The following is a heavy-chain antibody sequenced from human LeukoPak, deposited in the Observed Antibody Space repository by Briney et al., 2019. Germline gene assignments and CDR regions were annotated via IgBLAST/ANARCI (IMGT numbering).Heavy chain of an antibody. D-gene: IGHD2-2*01. CDR2: ISAYNGNT. CDR3: ARAAAPLDWFDP. V-gene: IGHV1-18*01. Sequence: ASVKVSCKASGYTFTSYGISWVRQAPGQGLEWMGWISAYNGNTNYAQKLQGRVTMTTDTSTSTAYMELRSLRSDDTAVYYCARAAAPLDWFDPWGQGALVTVSS. CDR1: GYTFTSYG. J-gene: IGHJ5*02.